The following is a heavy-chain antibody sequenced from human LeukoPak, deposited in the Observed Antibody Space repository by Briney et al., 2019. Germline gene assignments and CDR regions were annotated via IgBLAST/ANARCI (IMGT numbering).Heavy chain of an antibody. CDR3: ATVKRDCSGGTCYSYDY. CDR2: IISNGYFT. V-gene: IGHV3-23*01. CDR1: RFTFNTYA. D-gene: IGHD2-15*01. J-gene: IGHJ4*01. Sequence: GGSLRLSCVASRFTFNTYAVNWGRQAPGKGLEWVSAIISNGYFTYYADSVRGRFTISRDNSKNTVFLQMNGPRADDRAVYYCATVKRDCSGGTCYSYDYWGHGTLVTVSS.